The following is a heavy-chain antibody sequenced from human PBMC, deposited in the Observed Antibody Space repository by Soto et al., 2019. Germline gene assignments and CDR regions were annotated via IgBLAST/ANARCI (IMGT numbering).Heavy chain of an antibody. D-gene: IGHD3-10*01. Sequence: VQLLESGGGLVQPGGSLRLSCAASGFSLRNYGMNWVRQAPGKGLEWVSVISNSGGTIKYADSVKGRFTISRDNFQSKVYLELNSLRAEDTAVYYCARLQGDNSGTYGMDVWGQGTTVTV. J-gene: IGHJ6*02. CDR3: ARLQGDNSGTYGMDV. V-gene: IGHV3-23*01. CDR1: GFSLRNYG. CDR2: ISNSGGTI.